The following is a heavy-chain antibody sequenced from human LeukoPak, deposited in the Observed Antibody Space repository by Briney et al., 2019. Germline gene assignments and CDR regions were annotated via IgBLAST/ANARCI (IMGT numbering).Heavy chain of an antibody. CDR2: IFPGDSQT. CDR1: GYGFFGYW. V-gene: IGHV5-51*01. D-gene: IGHD6-25*01. CDR3: ARLSGQRLDQYYFDS. J-gene: IGHJ4*02. Sequence: GESLKISCQGSGYGFFGYWIGWVRQMPGKGLEWMAIIFPGDSQTRYSPAFQGQITMSVDKSINTAYLLWSSLKAADTAIYYCARLSGQRLDQYYFDSWGQGALVTVSS.